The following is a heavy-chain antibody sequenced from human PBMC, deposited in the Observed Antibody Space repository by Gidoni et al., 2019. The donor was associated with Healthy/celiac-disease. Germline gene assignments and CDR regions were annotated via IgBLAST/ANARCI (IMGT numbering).Heavy chain of an antibody. D-gene: IGHD3-22*01. V-gene: IGHV3-21*01. Sequence: EVQLVESGGGLVKPGGSLRLSCAASGFTFSSYSMNWVRQAPGKGLEWVSSISSSSSYIYYADSVKGRFTISRDNAKNSLYLQMNSLRAEDTAVYYCARAGNYYDSMEDAFDIWGQGTMVTVSS. CDR3: ARAGNYYDSMEDAFDI. CDR1: GFTFSSYS. CDR2: ISSSSSYI. J-gene: IGHJ3*02.